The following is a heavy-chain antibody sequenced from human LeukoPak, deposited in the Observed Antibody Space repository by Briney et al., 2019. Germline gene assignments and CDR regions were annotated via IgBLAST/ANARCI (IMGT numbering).Heavy chain of an antibody. J-gene: IGHJ1*01. Sequence: GASAKVSCKASGYTFTGYYMHWVRQAPGQGLEWMGWINPNSGDTNYAQKFQGRVTMTRDTSISTAYMELSRLRSDDTAVYYCARVLIAASLCYWGQGTLVTVSS. CDR2: INPNSGDT. CDR3: ARVLIAASLCY. D-gene: IGHD6-13*01. V-gene: IGHV1-2*02. CDR1: GYTFTGYY.